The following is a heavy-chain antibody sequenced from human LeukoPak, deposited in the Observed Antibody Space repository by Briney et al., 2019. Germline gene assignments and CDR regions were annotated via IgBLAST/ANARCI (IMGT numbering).Heavy chain of an antibody. CDR3: ARARYDQYTVTTWWFDP. V-gene: IGHV4-59*01. J-gene: IGHJ5*02. D-gene: IGHD4-17*01. CDR2: ISNHGSA. Sequence: PSETLSLTCAVYGGSFSGYYWSWIRQPPGKGLEWIGYISNHGSANYNPSLNSPVTISVGTSQNQFSLKLSSVTAADTAVYYCARARYDQYTVTTWWFDPWGQGTLVTVSS. CDR1: GGSFSGYY.